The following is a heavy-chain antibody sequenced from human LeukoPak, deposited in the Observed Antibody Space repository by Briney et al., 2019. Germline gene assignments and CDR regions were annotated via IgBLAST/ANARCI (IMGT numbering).Heavy chain of an antibody. CDR1: GYTFTSYY. J-gene: IGHJ5*02. Sequence: ASVKVSCKASGYTFTSYYMHWVRQAPGQGLEWMGWINPNSGGTNYAQKFQGRVTMTRDTSISTAYMELSRLRSDDTAVYYCARDESSSWYNWFDPWGQGTLVTVSS. D-gene: IGHD6-13*01. V-gene: IGHV1-2*02. CDR3: ARDESSSWYNWFDP. CDR2: INPNSGGT.